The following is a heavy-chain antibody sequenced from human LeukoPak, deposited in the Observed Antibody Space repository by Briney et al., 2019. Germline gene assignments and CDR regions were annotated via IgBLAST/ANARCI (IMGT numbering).Heavy chain of an antibody. V-gene: IGHV3-49*04. CDR1: GFTFGDHA. CDR2: IRSKTYGGTT. D-gene: IGHD5-18*01. J-gene: IGHJ6*02. Sequence: GASPRLSCTVSGFTFGDHAMGWVRQAPGKGLEWVGFIRSKTYGGTTEYAASVKGRFIISRDDSTSIAYLQMNSLKTEDTAVYYCTRGPIQLWLYHGMDVWGQGTTVTVSS. CDR3: TRGPIQLWLYHGMDV.